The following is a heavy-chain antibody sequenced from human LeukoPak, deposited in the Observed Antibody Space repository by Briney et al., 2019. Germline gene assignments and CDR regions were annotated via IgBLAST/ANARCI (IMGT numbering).Heavy chain of an antibody. D-gene: IGHD7-27*01. Sequence: QSGGSLRLSCVASGFTFSSYTMSWVRQAPGKGLEWDSTITTSDSNTYYADSVKGRFTVSRDNSKNTLFLQMNSLRAEDTAVYYCAKDGGLWVSAHWGDSWGRGTLVTVSS. V-gene: IGHV3-23*01. CDR1: GFTFSSYT. J-gene: IGHJ4*02. CDR2: ITTSDSNT. CDR3: AKDGGLWVSAHWGDS.